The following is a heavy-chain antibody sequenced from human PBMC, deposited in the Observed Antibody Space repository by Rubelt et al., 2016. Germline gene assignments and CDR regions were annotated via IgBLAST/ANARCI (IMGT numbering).Heavy chain of an antibody. V-gene: IGHV2-5*02. Sequence: QITLKESGPSLVKPTQTLTLTCTFSGFSLTTSGVGVGWIRQPPGKALEWLAVIYWDDDKRYSPSLKSRLTITKDTSKNLVVLTMTTRDPVDTATYYLPYPSIAYRDDIFDAFDIWGQGTMVTVSS. CDR2: IYWDDDK. D-gene: IGHD4-17*01. CDR1: GFSLTTSGVG. CDR3: PYPSIAYRDDIFDAFDI. J-gene: IGHJ3*02.